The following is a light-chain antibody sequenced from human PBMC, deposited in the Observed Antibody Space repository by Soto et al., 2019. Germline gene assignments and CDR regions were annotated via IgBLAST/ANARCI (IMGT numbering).Light chain of an antibody. J-gene: IGKJ1*01. CDR3: QQYGRSPRT. V-gene: IGKV3-20*01. CDR2: GAS. CDR1: QSISSNY. Sequence: EIVLTQSPGTLSMSPGERATLSCRASQSISSNYLAWYQQKPGQAPRLRIYGASSRATGIPDRFSGSGSGTDFTLTISRLEAEDFSVYYCQQYGRSPRTFGQGNKVEF.